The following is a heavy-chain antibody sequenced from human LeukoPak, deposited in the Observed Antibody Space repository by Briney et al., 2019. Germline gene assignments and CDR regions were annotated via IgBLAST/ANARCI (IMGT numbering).Heavy chain of an antibody. CDR1: GFTFSKYN. J-gene: IGHJ4*02. CDR3: ARDVAQWLVLMDY. CDR2: ISTSSIYI. V-gene: IGHV3-21*01. D-gene: IGHD6-19*01. Sequence: PGGSLRLSCAASGFTFSKYNMNWVRQAPGQGLEWVSSISTSSIYIYQADSVKGRFTISRDNAKNSLYLQMNSLRAEDTAVYYCARDVAQWLVLMDYWGQGTLVTVSS.